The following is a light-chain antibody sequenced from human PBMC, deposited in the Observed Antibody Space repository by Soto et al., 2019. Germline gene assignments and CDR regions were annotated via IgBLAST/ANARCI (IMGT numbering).Light chain of an antibody. CDR3: RQRSNWPPT. J-gene: IGKJ2*01. CDR1: QSVSSY. CDR2: DVS. V-gene: IGKV3-11*01. Sequence: EIVLTQSPATLSLSPGERATLSCRASQSVSSYLAWYQQKPGQAPRLLMYDVSNRATGIAARFSGSGSGTDFTLTISSLEPEDLAVYYCRQRSNWPPTFGQGTKVEIK.